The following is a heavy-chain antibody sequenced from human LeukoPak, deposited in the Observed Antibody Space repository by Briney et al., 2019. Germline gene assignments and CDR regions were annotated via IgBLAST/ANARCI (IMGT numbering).Heavy chain of an antibody. J-gene: IGHJ3*02. V-gene: IGHV3-48*03. D-gene: IGHD3-22*01. Sequence: PGGSLRLSCASSGFTFSSYEMNWVRQAPGKGLEWISYISASGTITHYADSVEGRFTISRDNAKNSLYLQMNSLRAEDTALYYCARARLPSYDSSGAAFDIWGQGTMVTVSS. CDR1: GFTFSSYE. CDR3: ARARLPSYDSSGAAFDI. CDR2: ISASGTIT.